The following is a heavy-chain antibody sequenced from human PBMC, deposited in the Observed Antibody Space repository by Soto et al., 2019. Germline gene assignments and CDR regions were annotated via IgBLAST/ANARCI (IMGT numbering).Heavy chain of an antibody. CDR3: AREDGDNSVFDY. CDR2: IYSGGST. CDR1: GFTVSSNY. D-gene: IGHD2-21*01. J-gene: IGHJ4*02. V-gene: IGHV3-53*01. Sequence: GSLRLSCAASGFTVSSNYMSWVRQAPGKGLEWVSIIYSGGSTYYADSVKGRFTISRDTSKNTLYLQINSLRAEDTAVYYCAREDGDNSVFDYWGQGTLVTVSS.